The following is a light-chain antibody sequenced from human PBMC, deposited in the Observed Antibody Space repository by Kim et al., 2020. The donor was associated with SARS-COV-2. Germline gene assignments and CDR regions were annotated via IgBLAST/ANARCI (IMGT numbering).Light chain of an antibody. CDR1: QGISSY. J-gene: IGKJ2*01. CDR2: AAS. Sequence: DIQLTQSPSFLSASVGDRVTITCRASQGISSYLAWYQQKPGKAPKLLIYAASTLQSGVPSRFSGSGAGTEFTLTISSLQPEDFSTYYCQQRSSYPPYTFGQGTKLEI. V-gene: IGKV1-9*01. CDR3: QQRSSYPPYT.